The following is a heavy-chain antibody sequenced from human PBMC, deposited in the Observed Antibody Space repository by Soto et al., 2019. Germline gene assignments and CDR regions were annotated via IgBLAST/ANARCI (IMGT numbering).Heavy chain of an antibody. V-gene: IGHV4-30-4*01. CDR3: ARDPAYDSSGYYFLGAFDI. Sequence: QVQLQESGPGLVKPSQTLSLTCTVSGGSISSGDYYWSWIRQPPGKGLEWIGYIYYSGSTYYNPSLKSRVTISVDTSKNQFSLKLSYVTAADTAVYYCARDPAYDSSGYYFLGAFDIWGQGTMVTVSS. D-gene: IGHD3-22*01. J-gene: IGHJ3*02. CDR1: GGSISSGDYY. CDR2: IYYSGST.